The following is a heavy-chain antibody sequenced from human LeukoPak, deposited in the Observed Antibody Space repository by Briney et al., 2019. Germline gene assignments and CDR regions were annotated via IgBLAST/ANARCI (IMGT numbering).Heavy chain of an antibody. D-gene: IGHD1-1*01. CDR1: GFTFSNYA. V-gene: IGHV3-7*01. CDR3: ARDGVTRRYNTYYYMDV. Sequence: GGSLRLSCAASGFTFSNYAMSWVRQAPGKGLEWVANIKQDGSEKYYVDSVKGRFTISRDYYKNTVYLQMDSLRGEDTAVYYCARDGVTRRYNTYYYMDVWGKRDDGHRL. J-gene: IGHJ6*03. CDR2: IKQDGSEK.